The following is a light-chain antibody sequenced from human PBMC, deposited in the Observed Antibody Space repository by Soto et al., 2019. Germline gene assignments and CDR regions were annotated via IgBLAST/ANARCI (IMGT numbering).Light chain of an antibody. CDR3: CSYAGSSTVV. CDR1: SSDVGGYDL. Sequence: QSGLTQPASVSGSPGQSITISCTGSSSDVGGYDLVSWYQQHPGQAPKVLIYEVTKRPSGVSNRFSGSKSGNTASLTISGLQAEDEADYYCCSYAGSSTVVFGGGTKLTVL. J-gene: IGLJ2*01. CDR2: EVT. V-gene: IGLV2-23*02.